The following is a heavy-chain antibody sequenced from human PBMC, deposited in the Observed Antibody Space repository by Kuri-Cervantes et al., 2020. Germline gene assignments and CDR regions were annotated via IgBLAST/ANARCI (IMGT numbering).Heavy chain of an antibody. CDR1: GFTVSSNY. CDR2: ISYDGSNK. J-gene: IGHJ4*02. CDR3: AKDRGVRGVAIDY. V-gene: IGHV3-30*18. D-gene: IGHD3-10*01. Sequence: GESLKISCAASGFTVSSNYMSWVRQAPGKGLEWVAVISYDGSNKYYADSVKGRFTISRDNSKNTLYLQMNSLRAEDTAVCYCAKDRGVRGVAIDYWGQGTLVTVSS.